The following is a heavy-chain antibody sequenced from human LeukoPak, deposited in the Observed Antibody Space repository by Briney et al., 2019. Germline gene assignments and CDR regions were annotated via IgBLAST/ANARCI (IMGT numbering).Heavy chain of an antibody. V-gene: IGHV3-33*01. CDR2: IWYDGSNK. CDR3: ARGWISDSFDY. CDR1: GFTFSSYG. J-gene: IGHJ4*02. D-gene: IGHD5-12*01. Sequence: GGSLRLSCAASGFTFSSYGMHWVRQAPGKGLEWVAVIWYDGSNKYYADSVKGRFTISRDNAKNSLYLQMNSLRAEDTAVYYCARGWISDSFDYWGQGTLVTVSS.